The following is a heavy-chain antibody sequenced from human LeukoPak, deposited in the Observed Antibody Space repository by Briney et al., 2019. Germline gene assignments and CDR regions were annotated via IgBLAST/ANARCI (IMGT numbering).Heavy chain of an antibody. CDR2: IKQDGSEK. CDR1: GFTFSSYW. D-gene: IGHD2-2*01. CDR3: AKDRGYCSSTSCHDPGSGMDV. Sequence: GGSLRLSCADSGFTFSSYWMSWVRQAAGKGLEWVANIKQDGSEKYYVDSVKGRFTISRDNAKNSLYLQMNSLRAEDTAVYYCAKDRGYCSSTSCHDPGSGMDVWGKGTTVTVSS. V-gene: IGHV3-7*01. J-gene: IGHJ6*04.